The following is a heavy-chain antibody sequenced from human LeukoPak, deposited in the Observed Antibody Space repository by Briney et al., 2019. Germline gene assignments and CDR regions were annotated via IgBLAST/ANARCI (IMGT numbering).Heavy chain of an antibody. D-gene: IGHD4-17*01. CDR3: ARDGSSGAYDY. J-gene: IGHJ4*02. V-gene: IGHV1-69*13. CDR1: GYTFTSYG. CDR2: IIPIFGTA. Sequence: ASVKVSCKASGYTFTSYGISWVRQAPGQGLEWMGGIIPIFGTANYAQKFQGRVTITADESTSTAYMELSSLRSEDTAVYYCARDGSSGAYDYWGQGTLSPSPQ.